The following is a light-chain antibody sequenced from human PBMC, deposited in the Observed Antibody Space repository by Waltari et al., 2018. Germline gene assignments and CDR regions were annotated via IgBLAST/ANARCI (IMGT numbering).Light chain of an antibody. CDR2: GKN. Sequence: SSELTQDPAVSVALGQTFRITCQGASLITHYPTWSQQKPGQAPILVIYGKNNRPSVIPHRFYGSNSGNTATLTISGAQAEDEADYYCNSRYSSGNHVLFGGGTKLTVL. CDR1: SLITHY. J-gene: IGLJ2*01. CDR3: NSRYSSGNHVL. V-gene: IGLV3-19*01.